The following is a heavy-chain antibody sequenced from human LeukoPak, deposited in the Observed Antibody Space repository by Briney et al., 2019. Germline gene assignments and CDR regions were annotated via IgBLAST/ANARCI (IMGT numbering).Heavy chain of an antibody. J-gene: IGHJ6*02. CDR3: ARDRGIVATIADYYYYGMDV. V-gene: IGHV4-59*01. CDR2: IYYSGST. Sequence: SETLSLTCTVSGGSISSYYWSWIRQPPGKGLEWIGYIYYSGSTNYNPSLKSRVTISVDTSKNQFSLKLSSVTAADTAVYYCARDRGIVATIADYYYYGMDVWGPGTTVTASS. D-gene: IGHD5-12*01. CDR1: GGSISSYY.